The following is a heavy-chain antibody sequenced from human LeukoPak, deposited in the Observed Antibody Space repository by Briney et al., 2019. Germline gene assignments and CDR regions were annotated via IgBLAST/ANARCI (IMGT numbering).Heavy chain of an antibody. CDR2: ISTSSSYI. Sequence: GGSLRLSCTASGFTFSSYSMNWVRQAPGKGLEWVSSISTSSSYIYYADSLKGRFSISRDNSKNTVYLQMNSLRADDTAVYYCARDLSWGAFIWGQGTMVTVSS. CDR3: ARDLSWGAFI. CDR1: GFTFSSYS. V-gene: IGHV3-21*04. D-gene: IGHD3-16*01. J-gene: IGHJ3*02.